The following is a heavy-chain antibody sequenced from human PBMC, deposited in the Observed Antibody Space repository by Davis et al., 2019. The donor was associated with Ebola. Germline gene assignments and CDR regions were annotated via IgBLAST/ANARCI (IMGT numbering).Heavy chain of an antibody. J-gene: IGHJ6*02. Sequence: GESLKISCAASGFTFSSYGMHWVRQAPGKGLEWVAVISYDGSNKYYADSVKGRFTISRDNSKNTLYLQMNSLRAEDTAVYYCARDSPDYRYYYGMDVWGQGTTVTVSS. V-gene: IGHV3-30*03. CDR3: ARDSPDYRYYYGMDV. CDR1: GFTFSSYG. D-gene: IGHD4-11*01. CDR2: ISYDGSNK.